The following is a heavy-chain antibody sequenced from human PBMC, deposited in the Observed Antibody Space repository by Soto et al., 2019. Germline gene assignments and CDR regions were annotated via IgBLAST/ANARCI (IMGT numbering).Heavy chain of an antibody. CDR2: MDSGGTTI. CDR1: GFTFSTYW. CDR3: ATAEVDY. V-gene: IGHV3-74*01. J-gene: IGHJ4*02. Sequence: PGGSLRLSCAASGFTFSTYWMHWVRQAPGEGLVWVSRMDSGGTTINYADAVKGRFTISRDNAKNTLYLQMNSLRAEDAAVYYCATAEVDYWGPGTLVTVSS.